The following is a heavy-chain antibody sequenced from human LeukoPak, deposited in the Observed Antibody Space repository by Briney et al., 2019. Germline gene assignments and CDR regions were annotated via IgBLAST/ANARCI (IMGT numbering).Heavy chain of an antibody. CDR3: AKWTGGYCSSTSCRRIDP. V-gene: IGHV3-23*01. CDR1: GFTFSSYA. D-gene: IGHD2-2*01. CDR2: ISGSGGST. Sequence: GGSLRLSCAASGFTFSSYAMSWVRQAPGKGLEWVSAISGSGGSTYCADSVKGRFTISRDNSKNTLYLQMNSLRAEDTAVYYCAKWTGGYCSSTSCRRIDPWGQGTLVTVSS. J-gene: IGHJ5*02.